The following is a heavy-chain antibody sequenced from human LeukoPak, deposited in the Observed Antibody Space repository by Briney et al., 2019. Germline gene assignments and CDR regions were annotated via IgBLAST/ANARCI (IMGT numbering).Heavy chain of an antibody. Sequence: GGSLRLSCAASGFTFSSYWMHWVRQAPGKGLEWVALISYDGSNKYYADSVKGRFTISRDNSKNTLYLQMNSLRAEDTAVYYCARDGHHPIYYYMDVWGKGTTVTVSS. CDR2: ISYDGSNK. V-gene: IGHV3-30*03. J-gene: IGHJ6*03. CDR3: ARDGHHPIYYYMDV. CDR1: GFTFSSYW. D-gene: IGHD1-14*01.